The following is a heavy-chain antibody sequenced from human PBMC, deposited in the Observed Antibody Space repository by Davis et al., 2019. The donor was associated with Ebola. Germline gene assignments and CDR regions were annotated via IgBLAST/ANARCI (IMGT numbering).Heavy chain of an antibody. CDR3: ARGPRHGSGSYGDWFDP. J-gene: IGHJ5*02. Sequence: ASVKVSCKASGYTFTSHDINWVRQATGQGLEWMGWMNPNSGNTGCAQKFQGSVTITRNTSISTAYMELSSLRSEDTAVYYCARGPRHGSGSYGDWFDPWGQGTLVTVSS. D-gene: IGHD3-10*01. V-gene: IGHV1-8*03. CDR2: MNPNSGNT. CDR1: GYTFTSHD.